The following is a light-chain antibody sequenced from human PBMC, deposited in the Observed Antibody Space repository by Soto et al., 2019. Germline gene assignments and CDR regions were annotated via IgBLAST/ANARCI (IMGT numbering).Light chain of an antibody. Sequence: SVLTQPRSLSGSPGQSVTLSCPGTSIGVGDSDFVSWYQQHPGKAPKLMIYVVTKRPSGVPDRFSGSKSGNTASLTISGLQDEDEADYYCSSFAATHTYIFGTGTKGNVL. CDR3: SSFAATHTYI. V-gene: IGLV2-11*01. J-gene: IGLJ1*01. CDR2: VVT. CDR1: SIGVGDSDF.